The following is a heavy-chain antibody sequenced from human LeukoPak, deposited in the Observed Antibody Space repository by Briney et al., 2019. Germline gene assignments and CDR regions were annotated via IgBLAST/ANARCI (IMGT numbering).Heavy chain of an antibody. J-gene: IGHJ2*01. V-gene: IGHV4-34*01. CDR2: INHSGST. CDR3: ASGDTMISDL. CDR1: GGSFSGYY. D-gene: IGHD3-22*01. Sequence: SETLSLTCAVYGGSFSGYYWSWIRQPPGKGLEWIGEINHSGSTNYNPSLKSRVTISVDTSKNQFSLKLSSVTAADTAVYYCASGDTMISDLWGRGTLVTVSS.